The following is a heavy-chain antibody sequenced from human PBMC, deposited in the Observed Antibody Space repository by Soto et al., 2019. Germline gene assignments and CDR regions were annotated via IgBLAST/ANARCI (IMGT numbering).Heavy chain of an antibody. D-gene: IGHD4-17*01. J-gene: IGHJ4*02. V-gene: IGHV4-59*08. Sequence: TSETLSRNCTVPGGSIRSHSWCWIRQPPGKGLEWIGYIYYSGSTNYNPSLKSRVTISVDTSKNQFSLKLSSVTAADTAVYYCARRYGPGFDYWGQGTLVTVS. CDR1: GGSIRSHS. CDR2: IYYSGST. CDR3: ARRYGPGFDY.